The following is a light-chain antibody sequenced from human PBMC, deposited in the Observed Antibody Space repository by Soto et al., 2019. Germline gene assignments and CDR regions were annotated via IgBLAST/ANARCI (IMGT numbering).Light chain of an antibody. CDR3: FSFTTDWTHV. Sequence: QSLLSQPACVSWSPGQSITISCTGSSSDIRAYNYVSWFQQYPGKAPKLIISEVSNRPSGVSNRFSGSKSGTAASLTISGLQTEDEADYFCFSFTTDWTHVFGTGTKVTVL. CDR2: EVS. J-gene: IGLJ1*01. V-gene: IGLV2-14*01. CDR1: SSDIRAYNY.